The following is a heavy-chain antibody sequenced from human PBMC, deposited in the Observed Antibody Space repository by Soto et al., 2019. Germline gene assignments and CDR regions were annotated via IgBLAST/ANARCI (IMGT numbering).Heavy chain of an antibody. Sequence: EVQLVESGGGLVQPGGSLRLSCAASGFTVTKYFMTWVRQAPGKGLEWVSVISNGGGTYYADSVKGRFTISRDNSKNTLYLQMTTLRAEDTAVYYCARDKSGGAYNFWHGGQGTLVIFSS. CDR2: ISNGGGT. D-gene: IGHD3-3*01. J-gene: IGHJ4*02. CDR3: ARDKSGGAYNFWH. CDR1: GFTVTKYF. V-gene: IGHV3-66*01.